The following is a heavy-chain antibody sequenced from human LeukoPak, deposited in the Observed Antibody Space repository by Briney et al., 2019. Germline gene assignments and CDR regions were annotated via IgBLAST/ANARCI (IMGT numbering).Heavy chain of an antibody. D-gene: IGHD6-19*01. Sequence: PSETLSLTCSVSGGSISSYYWNWIRQPAGKGREWIGRIYTSGSTNYNPSLKSRVTMSVATSKNQFSLKLSSVTAADTAVYYCARGKVVAGTPGQNFWDYWGQGTLVTVSS. V-gene: IGHV4-4*07. CDR3: ARGKVVAGTPGQNFWDY. CDR2: IYTSGST. CDR1: GGSISSYY. J-gene: IGHJ4*02.